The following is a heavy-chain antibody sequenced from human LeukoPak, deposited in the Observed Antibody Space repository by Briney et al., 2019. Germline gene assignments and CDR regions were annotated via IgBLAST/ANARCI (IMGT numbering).Heavy chain of an antibody. D-gene: IGHD2-2*01. Sequence: SETLSLICTVSGGSISSYYWSWIRQPPGKGLEWIGYIYYSGSNNYNPSHKSRVTISVDTSKNQFSLKLSSVTAADTAVYYCARLNRYCSSTSCSDYWGQGTLVTVSS. CDR2: IYYSGSN. J-gene: IGHJ4*02. V-gene: IGHV4-59*08. CDR1: GGSISSYY. CDR3: ARLNRYCSSTSCSDY.